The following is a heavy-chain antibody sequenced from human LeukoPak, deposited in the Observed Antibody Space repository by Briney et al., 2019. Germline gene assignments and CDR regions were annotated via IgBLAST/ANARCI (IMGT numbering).Heavy chain of an antibody. Sequence: GGSLRLSCAASGFTFSSYSMNWVRQAPGKGLEWVSSISSSSSYIYYAVSLKGRFTISRDNAKNTLYLQMNSLRAEDTAVYYCALSVGGYYYYYMDVWGKGTTVTVSS. CDR1: GFTFSSYS. V-gene: IGHV3-21*01. CDR2: ISSSSSYI. J-gene: IGHJ6*03. CDR3: ALSVGGYYYYYMDV. D-gene: IGHD3-16*01.